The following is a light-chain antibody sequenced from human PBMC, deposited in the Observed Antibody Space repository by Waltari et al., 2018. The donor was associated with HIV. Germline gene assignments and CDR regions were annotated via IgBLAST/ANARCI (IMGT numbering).Light chain of an antibody. V-gene: IGLV2-14*01. CDR1: SNDVGGYKY. J-gene: IGLJ3*02. CDR3: SSYASTSTRV. Sequence: QSALTQPASVSGSPGQSITISCTGTSNDVGGYKYVSWYQQHPGKAPKVVLYDVSNRPSGFSNRVSVSKSGNTASLTISGLQAEDDADYYCSSYASTSTRVFGGGTKLTVL. CDR2: DVS.